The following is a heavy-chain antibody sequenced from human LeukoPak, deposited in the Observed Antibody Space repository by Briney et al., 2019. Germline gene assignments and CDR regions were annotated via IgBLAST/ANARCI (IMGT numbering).Heavy chain of an antibody. V-gene: IGHV2-5*02. Sequence: SGPTLVKPTQTLTLTCTSSGFSLSTSGVGVGWIPQPPGQALEWPAPIYWDDDKRYSPSLKSRLTITKDTSKNQVVLTMTNMDPVDTATYYCAQTGGKDLGSSGWLNYWGQGTLVTVSS. CDR2: IYWDDDK. CDR1: GFSLSTSGVG. D-gene: IGHD6-19*01. CDR3: AQTGGKDLGSSGWLNY. J-gene: IGHJ4*02.